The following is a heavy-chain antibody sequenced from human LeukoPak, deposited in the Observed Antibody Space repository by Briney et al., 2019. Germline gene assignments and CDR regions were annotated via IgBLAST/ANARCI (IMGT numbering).Heavy chain of an antibody. V-gene: IGHV4-38-2*02. D-gene: IGHD6-19*01. CDR3: ARDMAGGRVYYYGVDV. J-gene: IGHJ6*02. CDR2: IYHSGST. Sequence: SETLFLTCTVSGYSTSSGYYWGWIRQPPGKGLEWIGSIYHSGSTYYNSSLKSRVTISVDTSKNQFSLKLSSVTAADTAVYYCARDMAGGRVYYYGVDVWGQGTTVTVSS. CDR1: GYSTSSGYY.